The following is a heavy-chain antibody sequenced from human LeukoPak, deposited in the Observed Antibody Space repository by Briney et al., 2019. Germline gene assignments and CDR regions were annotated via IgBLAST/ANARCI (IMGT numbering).Heavy chain of an antibody. CDR1: GGSFSGYY. V-gene: IGHV4-34*01. CDR2: INHSGST. CDR3: ARSKTGYCSSTSCYRRTYNWFDP. J-gene: IGHJ5*02. Sequence: SETLSLTCAVYGGSFSGYYWSWIRQPPGKGLEWIGEINHSGSTNYNPSPKSRVTISVDTSKNQFSLKLSSVTAADTAVYYCARSKTGYCSSTSCYRRTYNWFDPWGQGTLVTVSS. D-gene: IGHD2-2*02.